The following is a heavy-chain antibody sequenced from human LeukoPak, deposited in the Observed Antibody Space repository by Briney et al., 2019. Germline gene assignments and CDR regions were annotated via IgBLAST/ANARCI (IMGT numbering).Heavy chain of an antibody. CDR2: ISGSGGSI. CDR1: GFTFSSYA. V-gene: IGHV3-23*01. CDR3: ARLMVTAQNAMDV. D-gene: IGHD2-21*02. J-gene: IGHJ6*02. Sequence: GSLRLSCEASGFTFSSYAMSWVRQAPGKGLEWVSAISGSGGSIYYADSVKGRFTISRDNSKNTLYLQMNSLRVEDTAIYYCARLMVTAQNAMDVWGQGTTVTVSS.